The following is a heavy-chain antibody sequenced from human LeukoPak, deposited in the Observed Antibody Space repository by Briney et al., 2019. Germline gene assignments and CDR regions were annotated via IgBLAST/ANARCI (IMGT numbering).Heavy chain of an antibody. CDR3: AREEWYYFDY. D-gene: IGHD3-3*01. CDR1: GFTFSAYS. J-gene: IGHJ4*02. CDR2: ISYDGSNK. V-gene: IGHV3-30*03. Sequence: GGSLRLSCAASGFTFSAYSMIWVRQAPGKGLEWVAVISYDGSNKYYEDSVKGRFTISRDNSKNTLYLQMNSLRAEDMAVYYCAREEWYYFDYWGQGTLVTVSS.